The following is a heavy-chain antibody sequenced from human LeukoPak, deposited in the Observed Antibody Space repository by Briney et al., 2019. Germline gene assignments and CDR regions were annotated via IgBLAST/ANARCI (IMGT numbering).Heavy chain of an antibody. Sequence: GGSLRLSCEASGFTFRNYGMHWVRQAPGKGLEWVAVISYDGSNKYYADSVKGRFTISRDNSKNTLYLQMNSLRAEDTAVYYCARERYYGMDVWGQGTTVTVSS. CDR2: ISYDGSNK. CDR3: ARERYYGMDV. CDR1: GFTFRNYG. J-gene: IGHJ6*02. V-gene: IGHV3-30*19.